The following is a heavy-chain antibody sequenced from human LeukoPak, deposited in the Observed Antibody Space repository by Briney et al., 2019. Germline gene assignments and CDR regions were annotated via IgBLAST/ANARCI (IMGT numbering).Heavy chain of an antibody. V-gene: IGHV3-23*01. Sequence: GGTLRLSCVVSGFTLSSYGMSWVRQAPGKGLEWVSGSSGSGGSTYYADSVKGRFTISRDNSKNTLYLQMNSLRAEDTAVYYCAKDHRIHPTLGYSYGLDYWGQGTLVTVSS. D-gene: IGHD5-18*01. CDR3: AKDHRIHPTLGYSYGLDY. CDR1: GFTLSSYG. CDR2: SSGSGGST. J-gene: IGHJ4*02.